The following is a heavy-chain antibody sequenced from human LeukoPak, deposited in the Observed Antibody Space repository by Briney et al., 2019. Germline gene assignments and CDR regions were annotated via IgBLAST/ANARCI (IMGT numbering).Heavy chain of an antibody. D-gene: IGHD3-10*01. CDR3: ARAGSGTDAFDI. CDR2: IYYSGST. Sequence: SETLSLTCTVSGGSISSYYWSWIRQPPGKGLEWIGYIYYSGSTNYNPSLKSRVTISVDTSKNQFSLKLNSVTAADTAVYYCARAGSGTDAFDIWGQGTMVTVSS. J-gene: IGHJ3*02. V-gene: IGHV4-59*01. CDR1: GGSISSYY.